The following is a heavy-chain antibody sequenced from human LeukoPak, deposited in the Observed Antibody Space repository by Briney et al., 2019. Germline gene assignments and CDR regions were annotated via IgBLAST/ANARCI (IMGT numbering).Heavy chain of an antibody. Sequence: ASVKVSCKASGGTFSSYAISWVRQAPGQGLEWMGGIIPIFGTANYAQKFQGRVTITADESTSTAHMELSSLRSEDTAVYYCAREGLGDSSRWYYFDYWGQGTLVTVSS. J-gene: IGHJ4*02. CDR1: GGTFSSYA. CDR2: IIPIFGTA. V-gene: IGHV1-69*13. D-gene: IGHD6-13*01. CDR3: AREGLGDSSRWYYFDY.